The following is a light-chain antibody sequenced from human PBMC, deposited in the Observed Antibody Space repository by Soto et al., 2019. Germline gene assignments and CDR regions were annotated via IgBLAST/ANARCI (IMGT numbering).Light chain of an antibody. CDR3: AAWDDSLNVL. J-gene: IGLJ2*01. V-gene: IGLV1-44*01. CDR1: SSNIGSNT. CDR2: SNN. Sequence: QSVLTQPPSASGTPGQRVTISCSGSSSNIGSNTVNWYQQLRGTAPKLLIYSNNQRPSGVPDRFSGSKSGTSASLAISGLQSEDEADYYCAAWDDSLNVLFGGGTKLTVL.